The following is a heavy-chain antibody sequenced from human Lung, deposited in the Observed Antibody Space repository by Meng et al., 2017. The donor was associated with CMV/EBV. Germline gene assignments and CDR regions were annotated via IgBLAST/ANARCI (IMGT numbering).Heavy chain of an antibody. J-gene: IGHJ4*02. CDR3: ARGVAAALFDD. D-gene: IGHD2-15*01. V-gene: IGHV3-53*01. CDR2: IYSTGNT. CDR1: GFTVSSDY. Sequence: ESLKISCAASGFTVSSDYMSWVRQAPGKGLEWVSVIYSTGNTYYADSVKGRFTISRDNSKNTLYLQMNSLRAEDTAVYYCARGVAAALFDDWGQGTLVTVSS.